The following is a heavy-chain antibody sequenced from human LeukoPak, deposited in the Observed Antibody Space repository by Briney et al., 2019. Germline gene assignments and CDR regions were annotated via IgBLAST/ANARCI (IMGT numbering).Heavy chain of an antibody. CDR3: ARGGRQLASGFNY. D-gene: IGHD6-13*01. CDR2: INHSGST. Sequence: PSETLSLTCAVYGGSFSGYYWSWIRQPPGKGLEWIGEINHSGSTNYNPSLKSRVTISVDTSKNQFSLKLSSVTAADTAVYYCARGGRQLASGFNYWGQGTLVTVSS. CDR1: GGSFSGYY. J-gene: IGHJ4*02. V-gene: IGHV4-34*01.